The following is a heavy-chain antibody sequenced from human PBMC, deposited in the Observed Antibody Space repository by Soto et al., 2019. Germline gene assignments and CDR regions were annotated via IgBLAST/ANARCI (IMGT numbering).Heavy chain of an antibody. D-gene: IGHD3-10*01. CDR1: GFHFSRYA. J-gene: IGHJ4*02. V-gene: IGHV3-23*01. CDR3: ATDRDTAVYGSGSFFRW. CDR2: ITGSGGST. Sequence: EVQLLESGGGLVQPGGSLTLSCTASGFHFSRYALSWVRQGPGKGLEWISAITGSGGSTYYTDFVKGRFTISRDFSKSTLYLQMDSLRVEDTAIYYCATDRDTAVYGSGSFFRWWGQGTQVTVSS.